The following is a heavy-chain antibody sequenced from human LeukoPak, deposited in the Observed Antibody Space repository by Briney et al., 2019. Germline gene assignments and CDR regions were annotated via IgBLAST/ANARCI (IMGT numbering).Heavy chain of an antibody. V-gene: IGHV3-23*01. CDR2: ISGSGGST. J-gene: IGHJ4*02. CDR3: ARPRSGQITHFDY. Sequence: GGSLRLSCAASGFTFSSYAMSWVRQAPGKGLEWVSAISGSGGSTYYADSVKGRFTISRDNSKNTLYLQMNSLRAEDTAVYYCARPRSGQITHFDYWGQGTLVTVSS. CDR1: GFTFSSYA. D-gene: IGHD3-10*01.